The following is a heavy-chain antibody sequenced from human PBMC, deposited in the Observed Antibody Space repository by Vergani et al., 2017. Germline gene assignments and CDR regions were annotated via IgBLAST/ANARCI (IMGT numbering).Heavy chain of an antibody. D-gene: IGHD2-21*02. CDR1: GFTFSDYY. J-gene: IGHJ5*02. V-gene: IGHV3-11*06. Sequence: QVQLVESGGGLVKPGGSLRLSCAASGFTFSDYYMSWIRQAPGKWLEWVSYISSSSSYTNYADSVKGRFTISRDNAKNSLYLQMNSLRAEDTAVYYCARDPSVTGRWFDPWGQGTLVTVSS. CDR2: ISSSSSYT. CDR3: ARDPSVTGRWFDP.